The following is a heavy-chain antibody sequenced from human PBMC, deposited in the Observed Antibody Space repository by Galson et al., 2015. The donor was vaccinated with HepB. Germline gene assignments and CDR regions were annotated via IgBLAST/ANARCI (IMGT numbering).Heavy chain of an antibody. Sequence: TLSLTCTVSGGSISSGDYYWSWIRQPPGKGLEWIGYIYYSGSTYYNPSLKSRVTISVDTSKNQFSLKLSSVTAADTAVYYCARARVVVVPAAIPAGWFDPWGQGTLVTVSS. CDR1: GGSISSGDYY. V-gene: IGHV4-30-4*01. CDR3: ARARVVVVPAAIPAGWFDP. J-gene: IGHJ5*02. CDR2: IYYSGST. D-gene: IGHD2-2*02.